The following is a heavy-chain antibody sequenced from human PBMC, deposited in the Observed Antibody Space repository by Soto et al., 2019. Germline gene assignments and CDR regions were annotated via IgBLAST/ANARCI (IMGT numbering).Heavy chain of an antibody. J-gene: IGHJ5*02. V-gene: IGHV1-18*01. Sequence: QVQLVQSGAEVKTPGASVKVSCRASGYSFRTHGISWVRQAPGQGLESMGWISTYDDKTNFPQKFQGRITMTTDTATSTAYMELRRLRSADTAVYFCARDLGYCNSSGCFRYWFDPWGQGTLVSVSS. CDR3: ARDLGYCNSSGCFRYWFDP. CDR1: GYSFRTHG. CDR2: ISTYDDKT. D-gene: IGHD2-15*01.